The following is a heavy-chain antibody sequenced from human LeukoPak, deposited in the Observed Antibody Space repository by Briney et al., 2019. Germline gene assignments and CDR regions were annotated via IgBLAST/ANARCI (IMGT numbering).Heavy chain of an antibody. Sequence: GASVKVSCKASVYTFTGYYXHWXRQAPGQGLEWMGWINPXXXXTXXXXXFQGRVXXXXDTSISTAYMELSRLRSDDTAVYYCATEVIDWGQGTLVTVSS. CDR3: ATEVID. J-gene: IGHJ4*02. D-gene: IGHD3-16*02. CDR1: VYTFTGYY. CDR2: INPXXXXT. V-gene: IGHV1-2*02.